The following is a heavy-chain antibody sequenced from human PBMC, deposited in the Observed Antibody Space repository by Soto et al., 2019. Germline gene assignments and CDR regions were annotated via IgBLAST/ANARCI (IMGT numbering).Heavy chain of an antibody. CDR1: GFTFSSYA. D-gene: IGHD1-26*01. CDR3: AKVPVGATMALISDY. Sequence: GGSLRLSCAASGFTFSSYAMSWVRQAPGKGLEWVSAISGSGGSTYYADSVKGRFTISRDNSKNTLYLQMNSLRAEDTAVYYCAKVPVGATMALISDYWGQGTLVTVSS. J-gene: IGHJ4*02. V-gene: IGHV3-23*01. CDR2: ISGSGGST.